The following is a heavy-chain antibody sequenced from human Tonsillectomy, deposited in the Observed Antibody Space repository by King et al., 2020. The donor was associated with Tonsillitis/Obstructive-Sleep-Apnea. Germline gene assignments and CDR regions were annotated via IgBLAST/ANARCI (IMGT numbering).Heavy chain of an antibody. CDR3: ASAYGDTPYYYGMDV. Sequence: VQLVESGGGLVKPGGSLRLSCAASGFTFNSYSMNWVRQAPGMGLEWVSSISGSSSYIYYADSVKGRFTISRDNAKNSLFLQMNSLRAEDTAVYYCASAYGDTPYYYGMDVWGQGTTVTVSS. J-gene: IGHJ6*02. D-gene: IGHD4-17*01. CDR2: ISGSSSYI. V-gene: IGHV3-21*01. CDR1: GFTFNSYS.